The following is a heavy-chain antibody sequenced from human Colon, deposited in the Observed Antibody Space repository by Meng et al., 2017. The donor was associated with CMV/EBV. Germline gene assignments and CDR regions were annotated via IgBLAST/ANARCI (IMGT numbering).Heavy chain of an antibody. CDR2: ISSSGSTI. CDR3: AKETRGVIRPYGMDV. V-gene: IGHV3-48*03. CDR1: GFTFSSYE. J-gene: IGHJ6*02. Sequence: GGSLRLSCAASGFTFSSYEMNWVRQAPGKGLEWVSYISSSGSTIYYADSVKGRFTISRDNSKNTLYLQMNSLRAEDAAVYYCAKETRGVIRPYGMDVWGQGTTVTVSS. D-gene: IGHD3-10*01.